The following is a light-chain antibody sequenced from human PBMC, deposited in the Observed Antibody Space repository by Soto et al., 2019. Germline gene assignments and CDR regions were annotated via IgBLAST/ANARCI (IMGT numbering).Light chain of an antibody. Sequence: EIVMTQSPATLSVSPGERVTLSCRASQSVSTNLAWYQQKPGQAPRLLSCGASTRATGIPARFSGSGSGTDFALTISSRQSEDFALYYCQQYDNWKTFGQGTSVDLK. CDR2: GAS. CDR1: QSVSTN. CDR3: QQYDNWKT. J-gene: IGKJ1*01. V-gene: IGKV3-15*01.